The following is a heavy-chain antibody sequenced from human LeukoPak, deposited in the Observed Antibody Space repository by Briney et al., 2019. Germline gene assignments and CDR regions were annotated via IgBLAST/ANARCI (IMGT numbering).Heavy chain of an antibody. V-gene: IGHV4-31*03. CDR2: IYYSGST. CDR3: ARTRTNGVWVYYYYGMDV. D-gene: IGHD2-8*01. CDR1: GGSISSGGYY. Sequence: SQTLSLTCTVSGGSISSGGYYWSWIRRHPGKGREWIGYIYYSGSTYYNPSLKSRVTISVDTSKNQFSLKLSSVTAADTAVYYCARTRTNGVWVYYYYGMDVWGQGTTVTVSS. J-gene: IGHJ6*02.